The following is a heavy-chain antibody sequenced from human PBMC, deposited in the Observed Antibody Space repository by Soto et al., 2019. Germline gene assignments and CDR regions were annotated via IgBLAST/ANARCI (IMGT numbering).Heavy chain of an antibody. J-gene: IGHJ5*02. CDR1: GGTFSSYA. V-gene: IGHV1-69*01. CDR2: IIPIFGTA. D-gene: IGHD6-13*01. CDR3: AGGGQGRSWKNWFDP. Sequence: QVQLVQSGAEVKKPGSSVKVSCKASGGTFSSYAISWVRQAPGQGLEWMGGIIPIFGTANYAQKFQGRVTITADESTSTDYMERSSLRSEDTAVYYCAGGGQGRSWKNWFDPWGQGTLVTVSS.